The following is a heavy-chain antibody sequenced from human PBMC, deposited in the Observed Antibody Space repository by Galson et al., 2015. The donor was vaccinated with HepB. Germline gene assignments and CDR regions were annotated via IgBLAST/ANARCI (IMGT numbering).Heavy chain of an antibody. CDR1: GFTLRTYA. V-gene: IGHV3-30*18. Sequence: SLRLSCAASGFTLRTYAMNWVRQAPGKGLEWVAVISFDGRDEYYADSVQGRFTISRDTSNNTLYLQMNSLRPDDTAVYYCAKDASSAGGYYIDVWGKGTTVTVSS. D-gene: IGHD1-26*01. CDR3: AKDASSAGGYYIDV. CDR2: ISFDGRDE. J-gene: IGHJ6*03.